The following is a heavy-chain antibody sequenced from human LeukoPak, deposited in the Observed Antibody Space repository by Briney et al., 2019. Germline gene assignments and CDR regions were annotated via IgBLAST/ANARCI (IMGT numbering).Heavy chain of an antibody. CDR2: IYTSGST. Sequence: PSETLSLTCTVSNGSISSSIYYWAWIRQPPGKGLEWIGRIYTSGSTNYNPSLKSRVTMSVDTSKNQFSLKLSSVTAADTAVYYCARDGYYYDSSGYYSLDYWGQGTLVTVSS. D-gene: IGHD3-22*01. CDR3: ARDGYYYDSSGYYSLDY. J-gene: IGHJ4*02. V-gene: IGHV4-39*07. CDR1: NGSISSSIYY.